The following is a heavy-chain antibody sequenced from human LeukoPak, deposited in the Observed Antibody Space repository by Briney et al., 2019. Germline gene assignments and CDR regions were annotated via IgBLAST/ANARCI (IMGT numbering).Heavy chain of an antibody. Sequence: GGSLRLSCAASGFTFSTYTMNWVRQAPGKGLEYVSAISSNGGSTYYATSVKGRFTISRDNSKNTLYLQMGSLRAEDMAVYYCAGSGGSYDYWGQGTLVTVSS. CDR1: GFTFSTYT. CDR2: ISSNGGST. J-gene: IGHJ4*02. CDR3: AGSGGSYDY. V-gene: IGHV3-64*01. D-gene: IGHD1-26*01.